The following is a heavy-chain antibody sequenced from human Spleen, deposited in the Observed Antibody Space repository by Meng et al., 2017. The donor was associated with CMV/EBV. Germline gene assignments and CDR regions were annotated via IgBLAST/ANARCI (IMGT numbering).Heavy chain of an antibody. V-gene: IGHV1-2*02. J-gene: IGHJ3*02. Sequence: ASVKVSCKASGYTFIAYYMHWVRQAPGQGLEWMGWINANSGGTNYAQKFQDRVTMTRDTPSSTAYMELSRLRSDDTAVYYCARSGLSPYAFDMWGQGTMVTVSS. CDR2: INANSGGT. CDR3: ARSGLSPYAFDM. D-gene: IGHD2/OR15-2a*01. CDR1: GYTFIAYY.